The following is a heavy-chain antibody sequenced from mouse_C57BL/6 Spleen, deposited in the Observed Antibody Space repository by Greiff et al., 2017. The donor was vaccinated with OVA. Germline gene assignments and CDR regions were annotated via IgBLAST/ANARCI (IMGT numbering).Heavy chain of an antibody. D-gene: IGHD1-1*01. V-gene: IGHV7-3*01. J-gene: IGHJ2*01. CDR2: IRNKANGYTT. CDR3: ASSDYYVYFDY. CDR1: GFTFTDYY. Sequence: EVQRVESGGGLVQPGGSLSLSCAASGFTFTDYYMSWVRQPPGKALEWLGFIRNKANGYTTEYSASVKGRFTISRDNSQSILYLQMNALRAWASATYYCASSDYYVYFDYWGQGTTLTVSS.